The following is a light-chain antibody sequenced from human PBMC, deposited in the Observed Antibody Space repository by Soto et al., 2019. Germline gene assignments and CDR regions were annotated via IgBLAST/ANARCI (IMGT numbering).Light chain of an antibody. CDR3: QQSYSTPYT. J-gene: IGKJ2*01. Sequence: DIQMTQSPSSLSASVGDRVTITCRASQSISSYLNWYQQKPGKAPKLLIYAASSLQSGFPSRFSGSGCGTVFTLTISSLQPEDFATYYCQQSYSTPYTFGQGTKLEIK. CDR2: AAS. CDR1: QSISSY. V-gene: IGKV1-39*01.